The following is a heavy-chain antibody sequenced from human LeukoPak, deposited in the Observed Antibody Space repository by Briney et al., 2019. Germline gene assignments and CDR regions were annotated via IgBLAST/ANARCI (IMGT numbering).Heavy chain of an antibody. CDR1: GGSISSSSYY. D-gene: IGHD6-19*01. Sequence: PSETLSLTCTVSGGSISSSSYYWAWIRQPPGKGLEWIGSISYSGSTYYNPSLKSRVTISVDTSKNQFSLKLSSVTAADTAVYYCARDFPGYSSGRLFDYWGQGTLVTVSS. CDR3: ARDFPGYSSGRLFDY. CDR2: ISYSGST. J-gene: IGHJ4*02. V-gene: IGHV4-39*07.